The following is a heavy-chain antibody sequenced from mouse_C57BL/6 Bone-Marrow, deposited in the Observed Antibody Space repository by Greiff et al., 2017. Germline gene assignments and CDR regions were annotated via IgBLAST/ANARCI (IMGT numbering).Heavy chain of an antibody. CDR2: IDPENGDT. Sequence: VQLQQSGAELVRPGASVKLSCTASGYNIKDDYMHWVKQRPEQGLEWIGWIDPENGDTEYASKFQGKATITADTSSNTAYLQLSSLTSEDTAVYYCTTGLLAYWGQGTLVTVSA. CDR1: GYNIKDDY. V-gene: IGHV14-4*01. J-gene: IGHJ3*01. CDR3: TTGLLAY. D-gene: IGHD3-1*01.